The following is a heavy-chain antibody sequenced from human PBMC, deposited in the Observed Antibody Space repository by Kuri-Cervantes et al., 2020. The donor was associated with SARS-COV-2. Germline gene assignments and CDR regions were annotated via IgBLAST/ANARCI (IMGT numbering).Heavy chain of an antibody. CDR2: INPNSGGT. CDR3: ARGGGPGMFFEYYMDV. V-gene: IGHV1-2*02. Sequence: ASVKVSCKASGYTSTGYYMHWVRQAPGQGLEWMGWINPNSGGTNYAQRFQGRVTMTRDTSISTAYMELSRLRSDDTAVYYCARGGGPGMFFEYYMDVWGKGTTVTVSS. J-gene: IGHJ6*03. D-gene: IGHD3-10*02. CDR1: GYTSTGYY.